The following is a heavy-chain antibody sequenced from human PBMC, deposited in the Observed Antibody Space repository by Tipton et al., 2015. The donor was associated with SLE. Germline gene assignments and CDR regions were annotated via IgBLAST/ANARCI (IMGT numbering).Heavy chain of an antibody. V-gene: IGHV4-39*07. J-gene: IGHJ4*02. CDR3: ARGRVMV. CDR1: GGSISSSSYY. Sequence: LRLSCTVSGGSISSSSYYWGWIRQPPGKGLEWIGEINHSGRTNYNPSLKSRVTISVDTSKNQFSLKLSSVTAADTAVYYCARGRVMVWGQGTLVTVSS. CDR2: INHSGRT. D-gene: IGHD2-8*01.